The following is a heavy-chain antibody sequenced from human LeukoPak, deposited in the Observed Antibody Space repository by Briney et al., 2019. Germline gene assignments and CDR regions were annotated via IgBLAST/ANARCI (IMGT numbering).Heavy chain of an antibody. CDR2: ISGSGGST. Sequence: GGSLRLSCAASGFPFSNYAMSWVRQAPGKGVEGWSGISGSGGSTYYADSVKGRFTISRDNSKNTLYLQMNILRAEDTAVYYCAKARLVVSPPSYAFDIWGQGTMVTASS. D-gene: IGHD3-22*01. CDR3: AKARLVVSPPSYAFDI. CDR1: GFPFSNYA. V-gene: IGHV3-23*01. J-gene: IGHJ3*02.